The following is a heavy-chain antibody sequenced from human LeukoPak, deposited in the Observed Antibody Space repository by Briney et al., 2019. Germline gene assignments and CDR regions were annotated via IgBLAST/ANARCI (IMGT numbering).Heavy chain of an antibody. CDR1: GGSISSYY. Sequence: PSETLSLTCTVSGGSISSYYWSWIRQPPGKGLEWIGYIYYSGSTNYNPSLKSRVTISVDTSKNQFSLKLSSVTAADTAGYYCARGNDQLLYAFDIWGQGTMVTVSS. D-gene: IGHD2-2*02. V-gene: IGHV4-59*01. J-gene: IGHJ3*02. CDR3: ARGNDQLLYAFDI. CDR2: IYYSGST.